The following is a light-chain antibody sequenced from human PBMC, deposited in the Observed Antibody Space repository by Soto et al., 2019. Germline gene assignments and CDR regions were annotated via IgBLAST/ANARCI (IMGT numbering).Light chain of an antibody. Sequence: EIVLTQSPGTLSFSPGERATLSCRASEHVHSTSLAWYQQKPGQAPRLLIHTTSRRATGIPDRFSGSGYGTNFTPTISGLEPEDFAVYHCQQYATSPSTFGQGTRLEIK. J-gene: IGKJ5*01. CDR3: QQYATSPST. V-gene: IGKV3-20*01. CDR1: EHVHSTS. CDR2: TTS.